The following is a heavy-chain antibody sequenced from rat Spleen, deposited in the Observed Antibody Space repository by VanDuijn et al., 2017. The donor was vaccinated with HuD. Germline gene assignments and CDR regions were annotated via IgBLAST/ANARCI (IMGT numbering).Heavy chain of an antibody. V-gene: IGHV5-29*01. Sequence: EVQLVESGGGLVQPGRSMKLSCAASGITFSNYGMAWVRQAPKKGLEWVTTISSDGGRNFYRDSVKGRFTISRDNAKSTLYLQMDSLRSEDTATYYCATQDLNYGSRDYWGQGVMVTVSS. CDR2: ISSDGGRN. J-gene: IGHJ2*01. CDR3: ATQDLNYGSRDY. D-gene: IGHD1-3*01. CDR1: GITFSNYG.